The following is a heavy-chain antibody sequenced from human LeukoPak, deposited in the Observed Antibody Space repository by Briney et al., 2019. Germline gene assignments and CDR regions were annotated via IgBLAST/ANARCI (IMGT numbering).Heavy chain of an antibody. CDR2: ISSDGSNK. V-gene: IGHV3-30*14. CDR3: ASWPVGWYGEDS. D-gene: IGHD6-19*01. Sequence: PGRSLRLSCAASGFIFSSYAMHWVRQAPGKGLEWVALISSDGSNKYYADSVKGRFTFSRDNSKNTLYLQMNSLRVEDTAVYYCASWPVGWYGEDSWGQGTLVTVSS. CDR1: GFIFSSYA. J-gene: IGHJ4*02.